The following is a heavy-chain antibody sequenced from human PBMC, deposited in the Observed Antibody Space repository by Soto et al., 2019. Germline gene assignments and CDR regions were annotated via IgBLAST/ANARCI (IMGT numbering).Heavy chain of an antibody. Sequence: SETLSLTCTVSGGSVSSGRSYWSWIRQPPGKGLEWIGYIYHSGSTYYNPSLKSRVTISVDTSKNQFSLKLSSVTAADTAVYYCARVGIAAAGHFDYLGQGTRVTVSS. CDR3: ARVGIAAAGHFDY. J-gene: IGHJ4*02. V-gene: IGHV4-61*01. D-gene: IGHD6-13*01. CDR1: GGSVSSGRSY. CDR2: IYHSGST.